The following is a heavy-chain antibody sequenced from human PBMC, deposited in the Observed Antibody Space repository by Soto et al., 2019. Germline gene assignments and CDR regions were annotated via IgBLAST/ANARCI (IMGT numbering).Heavy chain of an antibody. Sequence: SETLSLTCAVYGGSFSGYYWTWIRQPPGKGLEWIGEINHRGNTNYNPSLKSRVTISVDTSKNQFSLKLTSVTAADTAVYYCARQEVPQWFTKGYYGMDVWDQGTTVTVS. CDR1: GGSFSGYY. D-gene: IGHD2-8*01. CDR3: ARQEVPQWFTKGYYGMDV. V-gene: IGHV4-34*01. CDR2: INHRGNT. J-gene: IGHJ6*02.